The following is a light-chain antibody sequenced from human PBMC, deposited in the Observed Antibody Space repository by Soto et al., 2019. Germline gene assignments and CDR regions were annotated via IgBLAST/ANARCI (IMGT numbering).Light chain of an antibody. CDR1: QTVGSSF. CDR3: HHYGGSQYT. CDR2: GAS. J-gene: IGKJ2*01. V-gene: IGKV3-20*01. Sequence: EIVLTQSPGTLSLSPGDGATLSCRASQTVGSSFLGWYQQKPGQAPRLIMYGASNRATGIPDRFTGIGSGKDSTLTIRRLDPEDYAEYYCHHYGGSQYTLGQGTKLEL.